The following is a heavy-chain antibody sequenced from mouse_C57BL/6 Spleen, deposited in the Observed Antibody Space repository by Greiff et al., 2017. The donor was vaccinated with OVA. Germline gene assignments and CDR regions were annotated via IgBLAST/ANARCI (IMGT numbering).Heavy chain of an antibody. J-gene: IGHJ3*01. Sequence: QVQLQQSGAELMKPGASVKLSCKATGYTFTGYWIEWVKQRPGHGLEWIGEILPGSGSTTYNEKFKGKATFTADTSSNTAYMQLSSLTTEDSAIYYCARDQLRLRGLAYWGQGTLVTVSA. D-gene: IGHD3-2*02. CDR3: ARDQLRLRGLAY. CDR2: ILPGSGST. V-gene: IGHV1-9*01. CDR1: GYTFTGYW.